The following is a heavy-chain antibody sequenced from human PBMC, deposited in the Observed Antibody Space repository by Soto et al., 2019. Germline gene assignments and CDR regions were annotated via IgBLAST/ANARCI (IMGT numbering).Heavy chain of an antibody. CDR1: GFTFSSYA. CDR2: IGVGGGDR. CDR3: ARVRFGELV. D-gene: IGHD3-10*01. J-gene: IGHJ4*02. Sequence: EVQLLESGGGLVQPGGSLRLSCAASGFTFSSYAMSWVRQAPGKGLEWVSIIGVGGGDRYYPESVKGRFTISRDNSRDTLYLKMNSLRDDDTAVYYCARVRFGELVWGQGTLVTVSS. V-gene: IGHV3-23*01.